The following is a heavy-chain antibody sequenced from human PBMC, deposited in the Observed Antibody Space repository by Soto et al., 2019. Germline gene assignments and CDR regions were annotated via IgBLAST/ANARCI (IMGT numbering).Heavy chain of an antibody. J-gene: IGHJ6*03. V-gene: IGHV1-8*01. CDR1: GYTFTSYD. CDR3: ARGGPFWALMGYAHTDYYYMDV. D-gene: IGHD2-8*01. CDR2: MNHNSGNT. Sequence: QVQLVQSGAEVKKPGASVKVSCKASGYTFTSYDINWVRQATGQGLEWMGWMNHNSGNTGYAQKCQGRVTMTRNSSISTAYMELSSLRAEDTAVYYCARGGPFWALMGYAHTDYYYMDVWGKGTTVTVSS.